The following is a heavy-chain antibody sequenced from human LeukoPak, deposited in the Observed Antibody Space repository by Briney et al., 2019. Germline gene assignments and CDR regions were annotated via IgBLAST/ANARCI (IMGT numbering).Heavy chain of an antibody. CDR2: IYYSGST. CDR3: ASGRITIFGVVDY. J-gene: IGHJ4*02. Sequence: SETLSLTCTVSAGSISSYYWGWIRQPPGNGLEWIGYIYYSGSTNYNPSLKGRVTISVDTSKNQFSLKLSSVTAADTAVYYCASGRITIFGVVDYWGQGTLVTVSS. V-gene: IGHV4-59*01. CDR1: AGSISSYY. D-gene: IGHD3-3*01.